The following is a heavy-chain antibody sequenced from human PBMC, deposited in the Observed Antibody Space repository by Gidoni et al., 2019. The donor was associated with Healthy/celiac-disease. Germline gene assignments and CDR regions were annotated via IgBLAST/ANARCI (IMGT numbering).Heavy chain of an antibody. CDR3: ARDPNHYYYYGMDV. CDR2: ISYDGSNK. V-gene: IGHV3-30-3*01. J-gene: IGHJ6*04. Sequence: QVQLVESGGGVVQPGRSLGLSCAASGFTFSSYAMHWVRQAPGKGLEWVSVISYDGSNKYYADSVKGRFTISRDNSKNTLYLQMNSLRAEDTAVYYCARDPNHYYYYGMDVWGKGTTVTVSS. CDR1: GFTFSSYA.